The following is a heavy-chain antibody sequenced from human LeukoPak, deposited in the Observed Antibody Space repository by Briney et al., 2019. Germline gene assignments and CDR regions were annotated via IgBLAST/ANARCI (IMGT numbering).Heavy chain of an antibody. Sequence: GGSLRLSCAASRFTFSRYAMHWVRPAPGQGLEWVALVSYDGLNKHYAVSVKGRLTSSRDNSKNTLSLQMNSLRVEDTAVYYCAGCPPGGFVGVSNSWFPLDPWGQGTLVTVSS. CDR1: RFTFSRYA. D-gene: IGHD6-13*01. CDR3: AGCPPGGFVGVSNSWFPLDP. J-gene: IGHJ5*02. CDR2: VSYDGLNK. V-gene: IGHV3-30*04.